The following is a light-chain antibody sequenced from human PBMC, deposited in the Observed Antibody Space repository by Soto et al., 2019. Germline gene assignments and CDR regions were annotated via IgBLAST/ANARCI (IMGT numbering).Light chain of an antibody. CDR3: QQYFSSPFT. J-gene: IGKJ3*01. CDR1: QSVSSNF. CDR2: RAS. Sequence: EIVLTQSPGTLSLSPGERATFSCRASQSVSSNFVAWFQQKPGQVPRLLIYRASNRATGIPDRFSGSGSGTDFTLTINRLEPEDFAVYYCQQYFSSPFTFGPGTKVDI. V-gene: IGKV3-20*01.